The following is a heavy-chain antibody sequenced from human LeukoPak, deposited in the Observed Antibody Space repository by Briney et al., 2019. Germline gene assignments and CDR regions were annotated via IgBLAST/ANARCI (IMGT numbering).Heavy chain of an antibody. CDR3: ARGPNYGARTDYLDY. CDR2: IKQGGGER. V-gene: IGHV3-7*03. Sequence: VGCLRHSCAASGFTFSRHWMNWVRQAPGKGLEWVANIKQGGGERNYVDSVKGRFTVSRDDAMNSLYLQMNSLRAEDTAIYYCARGPNYGARTDYLDYWGLGTLVTVSS. D-gene: IGHD4-17*01. CDR1: GFTFSRHW. J-gene: IGHJ4*02.